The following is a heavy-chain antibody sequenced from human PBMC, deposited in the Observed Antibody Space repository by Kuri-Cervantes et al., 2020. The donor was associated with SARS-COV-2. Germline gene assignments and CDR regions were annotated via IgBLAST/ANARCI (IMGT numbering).Heavy chain of an antibody. J-gene: IGHJ3*02. V-gene: IGHV3-30*02. CDR1: GFTFSRYG. D-gene: IGHD3-3*01. Sequence: GGSLRLSCAASGFTFSRYGIHWVRQAPGKGLQWVAFIGYDGSDKYYADSVKGRFTISRDSSKNTLDMQMNSLRAEDTAVYFCAKAYYDFWSGPWGGFDIWGQGTVVTVSS. CDR2: IGYDGSDK. CDR3: AKAYYDFWSGPWGGFDI.